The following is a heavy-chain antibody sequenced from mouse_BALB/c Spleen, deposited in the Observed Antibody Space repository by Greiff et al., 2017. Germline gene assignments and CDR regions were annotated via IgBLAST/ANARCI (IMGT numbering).Heavy chain of an antibody. D-gene: IGHD4-1*01. J-gene: IGHJ2*01. CDR1: GYAFTNYL. CDR2: INPGSGGT. V-gene: IGHV1-54*01. CDR3: ARDWDSFDY. Sequence: VKVVESGAELVRPGTSVKVSCKASGYAFTNYLIEWVKQRPGQGLEWIGVINPGSGGTNYNEKFKGKATLTADKSSSTAYMQLSSLTSDDSAVYFCARDWDSFDYWGQGTTLTVSS.